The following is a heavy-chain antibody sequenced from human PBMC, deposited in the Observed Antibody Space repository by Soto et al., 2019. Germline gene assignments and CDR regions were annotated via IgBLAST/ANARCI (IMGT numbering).Heavy chain of an antibody. V-gene: IGHV3-23*01. Sequence: PGGSLRLSCTASGFTFSNYAMTWVRQAPGKGLELVSGVNTSGGSTYYADSVKGRFAISRDNSKSTLYLHLNSLRAEDTAVYYCARRDSSAWKTFDHWGQGTLVTVSS. CDR1: GFTFSNYA. CDR3: ARRDSSAWKTFDH. J-gene: IGHJ4*02. CDR2: VNTSGGST. D-gene: IGHD6-25*01.